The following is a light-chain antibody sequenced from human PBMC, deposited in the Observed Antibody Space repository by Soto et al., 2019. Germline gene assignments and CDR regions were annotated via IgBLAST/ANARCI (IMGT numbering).Light chain of an antibody. V-gene: IGLV2-23*01. CDR2: EGS. Sequence: QSVLTRPASVSGSPGQSITISCTGTSSDVGSYNLVSWYQQHPGKAPKLMIYEGSQRPSGVSNRFSGSKSGNTASLTISGLQAEDEADYYCCSYAGSSTYVFGTGTKLTVL. CDR3: CSYAGSSTYV. CDR1: SSDVGSYNL. J-gene: IGLJ1*01.